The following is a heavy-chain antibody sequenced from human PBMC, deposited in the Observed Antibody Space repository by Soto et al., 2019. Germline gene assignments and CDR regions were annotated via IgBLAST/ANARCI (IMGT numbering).Heavy chain of an antibody. J-gene: IGHJ4*02. V-gene: IGHV3-48*02. CDR1: GFTFSSYS. CDR3: VRYYNYGLDY. D-gene: IGHD3-3*01. Sequence: EVQLVESGGGLVQPGGSLRLSCAASGFTFSSYSMNWVRQAPGKGLEWVSYISSGSTTIYSADSVKGRFTISRDNAKNSLYLQMHSLRDEDTAVYYCVRYYNYGLDYWGQGTLLTVSS. CDR2: ISSGSTTI.